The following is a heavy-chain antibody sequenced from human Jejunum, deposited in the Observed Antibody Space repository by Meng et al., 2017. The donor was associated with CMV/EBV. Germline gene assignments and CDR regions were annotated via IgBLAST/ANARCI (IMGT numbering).Heavy chain of an antibody. CDR3: ATDLHSSTWYTGRIDY. D-gene: IGHD6-13*01. J-gene: IGHJ4*01. CDR2: ITSNGDST. V-gene: IGHV3-64*01. CDR1: GFTFSNHA. Sequence: SGFTFSNHAMHWVRQAPGKGLEYVSGITSNGDSTYYASSVKGRFTISRDNYKNTLYLQMGSLRPEDMAVYYCATDLHSSTWYTGRIDYWGQGILVTVSS.